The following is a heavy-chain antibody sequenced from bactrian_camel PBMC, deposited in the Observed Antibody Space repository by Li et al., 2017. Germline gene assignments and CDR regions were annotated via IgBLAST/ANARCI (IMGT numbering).Heavy chain of an antibody. Sequence: QVQLVESGGGSVQAGGSLRLSCEGSGYCMGWFREAPGREREGIASIRTVDGMATYVNSVRGRFTISQDDAKNAMWLQMNSLKPEDTAMYYCAANSRSSCDGAWTIRFWGQGTQVTVS. CDR2: IRTVDGMA. V-gene: IGHV3S63*01. CDR1: GYC. J-gene: IGHJ4*01. CDR3: AANSRSSCDGAWTIRF.